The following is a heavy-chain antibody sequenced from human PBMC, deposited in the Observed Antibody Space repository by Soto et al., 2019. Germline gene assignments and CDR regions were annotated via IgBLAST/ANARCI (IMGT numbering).Heavy chain of an antibody. J-gene: IGHJ5*01. D-gene: IGHD3-22*01. Sequence: PSWTLFRTCAFCVGAFIGDSWTWIRQSTGKGLEWIGYINHSGRVNYSPSLKSRVTISLDTSKNQFSLTLSAVTAADTAMYYCSTRAYDTTGYYRFGPLGQGTLVIVS. CDR2: INHSGRV. CDR3: STRAYDTTGYYRFGP. V-gene: IGHV4-34*01. CDR1: VGAFIGDS.